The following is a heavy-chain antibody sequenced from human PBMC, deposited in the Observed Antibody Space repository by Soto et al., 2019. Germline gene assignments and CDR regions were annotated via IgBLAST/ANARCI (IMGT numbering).Heavy chain of an antibody. V-gene: IGHV1-8*01. CDR2: MNPNSGNT. CDR3: ARIYYGSGSYIHWGPVDP. CDR1: GYTFTSYD. J-gene: IGHJ5*02. D-gene: IGHD3-10*01. Sequence: QVQLVQSGAEVKKPGASVKVSCKASGYTFTSYDINWVRQATGQGLEWMGWMNPNSGNTGYAQKFQGRVTMTRNTSISTAYMELSSLTSEDTAVYYCARIYYGSGSYIHWGPVDPRAQGTLVTVSS.